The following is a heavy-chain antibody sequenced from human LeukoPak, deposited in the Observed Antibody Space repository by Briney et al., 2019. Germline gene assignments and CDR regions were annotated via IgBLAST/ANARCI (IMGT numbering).Heavy chain of an antibody. Sequence: SETLSLTCAVYGGSFSGYYWSWIRQPPGKGLEWIGYIYDSGCTNYNPSLKSRVTISVDPSKNQFSLKLSSVTAADTAVYYCASTTVVVTAIQDYYFDYWGQGTLVTVSS. CDR1: GGSFSGYY. V-gene: IGHV4-59*01. CDR2: IYDSGCT. J-gene: IGHJ4*02. D-gene: IGHD2-21*02. CDR3: ASTTVVVTAIQDYYFDY.